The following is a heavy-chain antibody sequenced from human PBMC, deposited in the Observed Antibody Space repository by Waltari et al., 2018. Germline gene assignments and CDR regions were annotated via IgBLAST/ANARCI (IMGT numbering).Heavy chain of an antibody. CDR1: GVSITSNRHY. CDR2: VSYSGTT. J-gene: IGHJ3*01. Sequence: QLQLPESGPRLVRPSETLSLICRVSGVSITSNRHYWAWIRQSPGQGLEWSVTVSYSGTTDISPYLKSRVSVSRDTSKNQVSRILGSLTAADMAVYYCATYIGASVGTAAFDVWGQGTMVTVSS. CDR3: ATYIGASVGTAAFDV. V-gene: IGHV4-39*01. D-gene: IGHD5-12*01.